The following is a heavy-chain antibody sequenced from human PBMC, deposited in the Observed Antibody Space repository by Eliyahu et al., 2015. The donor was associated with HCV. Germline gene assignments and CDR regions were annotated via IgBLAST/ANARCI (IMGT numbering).Heavy chain of an antibody. V-gene: IGHV3-33*01. CDR3: AIDMSASGHFLTPFEYLYGLDV. J-gene: IGHJ6*02. CDR1: LTLRNYG. CDR2: ILKDGNKI. D-gene: IGHD3-10*01. Sequence: LTLRNYGVHWVRQAPGKGLEWVAGILKDGNKIGYGDSVKGRFTISRDNYKNTLFLQMNTLRGDDTAVYYCAIDMSASGHFLTPFEYLYGLDVWGRGTTVTVSS.